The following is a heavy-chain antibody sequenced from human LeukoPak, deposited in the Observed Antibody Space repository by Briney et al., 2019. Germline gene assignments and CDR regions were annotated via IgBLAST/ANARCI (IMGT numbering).Heavy chain of an antibody. CDR3: ARERLGFRVAV. J-gene: IGHJ6*04. V-gene: IGHV4-4*07. CDR2: INTSGNT. CDR1: GDSISNYY. Sequence: SETLDLICTVSGDSISNYYWTWIRQSAGKGLQWIGRINTSGNTNYNPYLKSRVTMSLDTSKNQFSLNLSSVTAADTAVYYCARERLGFRVAVWGKGTTVTVSS. D-gene: IGHD3-10*01.